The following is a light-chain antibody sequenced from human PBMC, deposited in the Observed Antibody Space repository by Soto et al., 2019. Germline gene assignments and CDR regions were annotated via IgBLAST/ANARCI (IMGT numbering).Light chain of an antibody. J-gene: IGLJ1*01. CDR3: QSFDSSLSGCV. CDR2: GNT. Sequence: QSARTQPPSVSGAPGQTVTISCTGSSSDIVAGSEVHWYQQLPGTAPKLLIYGNTNRPSGVPARFSGSKSGSSASLAITGLQPEDEADYYCQSFDSSLSGCVFGTGTKVTVL. V-gene: IGLV1-40*01. CDR1: SSDIVAGSE.